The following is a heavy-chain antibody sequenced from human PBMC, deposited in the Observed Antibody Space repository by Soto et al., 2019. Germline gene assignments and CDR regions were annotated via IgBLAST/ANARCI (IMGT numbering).Heavy chain of an antibody. V-gene: IGHV1-8*01. J-gene: IGHJ6*02. D-gene: IGHD4-4*01. CDR3: ATGVTSLGGMDV. Sequence: QVQLVQYGAEVKKPGSSVKVSCKASGYTFTSYDINWVRQATGQGLEWMGWMNPNSGNTGYAQKFQGRVTMTRNMSISTAYMEMTSVIAKDTAVYSGATGVTSLGGMDVWGHGTRGT. CDR2: MNPNSGNT. CDR1: GYTFTSYD.